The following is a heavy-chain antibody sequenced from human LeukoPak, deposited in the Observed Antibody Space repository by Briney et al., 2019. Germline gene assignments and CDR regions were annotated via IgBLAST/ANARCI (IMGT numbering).Heavy chain of an antibody. J-gene: IGHJ6*02. V-gene: IGHV3-21*01. CDR3: ARVIGSAAAGRRILFDYYGMDV. Sequence: GGSLRLSCAASGFTFSSYSMNWVRQAPGKGLEWVSSISSSSSYIYYADSVKGRFTISRDNAKNSLYLQMNSLRAEDTAVYYCARVIGSAAAGRRILFDYYGMDVWGQGTTVTVSS. D-gene: IGHD6-13*01. CDR2: ISSSSSYI. CDR1: GFTFSSYS.